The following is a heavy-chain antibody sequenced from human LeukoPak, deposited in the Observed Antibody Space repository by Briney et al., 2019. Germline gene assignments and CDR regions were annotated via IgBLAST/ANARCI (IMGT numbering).Heavy chain of an antibody. V-gene: IGHV4-30-4*08. CDR2: IYYSGST. D-gene: IGHD3-22*01. CDR3: ARVKQRDAFDI. Sequence: TPSQTLSLTCTVSGGSISSGDYYWSWIRQPPGKGLEWIGYIYYSGSTYYNPSLKSRVTISVDTSKNQFSLKLSSVTAADTAVYYCARVKQRDAFDIWGQGTMVTVSS. CDR1: GGSISSGDYY. J-gene: IGHJ3*02.